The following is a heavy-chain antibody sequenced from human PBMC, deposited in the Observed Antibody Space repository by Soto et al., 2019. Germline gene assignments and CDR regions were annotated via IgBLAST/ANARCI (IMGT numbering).Heavy chain of an antibody. V-gene: IGHV4-38-2*01. Sequence: SETLSLTCAVSGYSISSGYYWGWIRQPPGKGLEWIGSIYHSGSTYYNPSLKSRVTISVDTSKNQFSLKLSSVTAADTAVYYCARVGTPGGMDVWGQGTTVTV. D-gene: IGHD7-27*01. CDR1: GYSISSGYY. CDR2: IYHSGST. CDR3: ARVGTPGGMDV. J-gene: IGHJ6*02.